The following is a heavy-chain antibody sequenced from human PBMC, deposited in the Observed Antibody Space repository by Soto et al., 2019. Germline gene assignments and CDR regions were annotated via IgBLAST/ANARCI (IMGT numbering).Heavy chain of an antibody. J-gene: IGHJ4*02. CDR1: GYTFSDYY. Sequence: QVQLVQSEAEVKRPGASVKVSCKVSGYTFSDYYIHWVRQAPGQGLEWMGWINPKIGGTQYAQKFQGRVTMTGDKSISTAYMEVSRLRSDDTAIYYCARSNFWSGYYLDYWGQGTLVTVSS. CDR2: INPKIGGT. D-gene: IGHD3-3*01. V-gene: IGHV1-2*02. CDR3: ARSNFWSGYYLDY.